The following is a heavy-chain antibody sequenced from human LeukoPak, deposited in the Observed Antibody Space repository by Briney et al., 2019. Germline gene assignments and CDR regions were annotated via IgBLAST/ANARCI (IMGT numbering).Heavy chain of an antibody. Sequence: GGSLRLSCAASGFTFSSYWMSSVRQAPGKGREWVANIKQDGSEKYYVDSVKGRFTISRDNAKNSLYLQMNSLRAEDTAVYYCARGHRVLLWFGELFDYWGQGTLVTVSS. J-gene: IGHJ4*02. V-gene: IGHV3-7*05. CDR2: IKQDGSEK. D-gene: IGHD3-10*01. CDR3: ARGHRVLLWFGELFDY. CDR1: GFTFSSYW.